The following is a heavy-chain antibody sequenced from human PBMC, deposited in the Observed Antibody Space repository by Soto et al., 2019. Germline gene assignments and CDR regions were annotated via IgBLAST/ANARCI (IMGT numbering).Heavy chain of an antibody. CDR1: GGTFSSYA. CDR2: IIPIFGTA. Sequence: QVQLVQSGAEVKKPGSSVKVSCKASGGTFSSYAISWVRQAPGQGLEWMGGIIPIFGTANYAQKFQGRVTIXXYXSXXAADGGRGSLRAEDTAVDYCGGVGVQLWGGGCLDYGGQGTLVTVSS. D-gene: IGHD5-18*01. CDR3: GGVGVQLWGGGCLDY. J-gene: IGHJ4*02. V-gene: IGHV1-69*12.